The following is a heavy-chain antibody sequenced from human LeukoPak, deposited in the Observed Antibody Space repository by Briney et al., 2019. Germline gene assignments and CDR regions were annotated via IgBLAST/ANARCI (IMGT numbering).Heavy chain of an antibody. CDR2: INGDGSLN. V-gene: IGHV3-7*01. D-gene: IGHD4/OR15-4a*01. CDR3: TRDRAYGALDY. CDR1: RFTFSRYG. Sequence: GSLRLSCAASRFTFSRYGMHWVRQAPGKGLEWVANINGDGSLNGHVASVKGRFTISRDNAKNSVYLQMISLRDEDTAVYYCTRDRAYGALDYWGQGTLVTVSS. J-gene: IGHJ4*02.